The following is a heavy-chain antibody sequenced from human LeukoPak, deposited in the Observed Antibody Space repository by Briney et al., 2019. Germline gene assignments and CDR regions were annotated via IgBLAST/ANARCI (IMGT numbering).Heavy chain of an antibody. CDR3: ARGRYCSSTSCYLNYGHGLYFDY. Sequence: SETLSLTCAVYGGSFSGYYWSWIRQPPGKGLEWIGEINHSGSNKYHPSLKSRVTISVDTSKNQFSLKLSSVTAADTAVYYCARGRYCSSTSCYLNYGHGLYFDYWGQGTLVTVSS. V-gene: IGHV4-34*01. J-gene: IGHJ4*02. CDR1: GGSFSGYY. D-gene: IGHD2-2*01. CDR2: INHSGSN.